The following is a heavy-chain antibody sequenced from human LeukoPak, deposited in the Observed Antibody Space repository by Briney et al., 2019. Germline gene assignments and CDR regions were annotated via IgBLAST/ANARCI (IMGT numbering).Heavy chain of an antibody. D-gene: IGHD1-1*01. V-gene: IGHV4-34*01. CDR3: ARGGGDWNDAYQNAFDI. CDR1: GGSFSGSY. Sequence: KPSETLSLTCAVYGGSFSGSYWSWLRQSPGKGLEWFGEIIHSGSTTYNPSLKSRVAISIDTSKNQFSLKLSSVTAADTAVYYCARGGGDWNDAYQNAFDIWDQGTMGTVSS. CDR2: IIHSGST. J-gene: IGHJ3*02.